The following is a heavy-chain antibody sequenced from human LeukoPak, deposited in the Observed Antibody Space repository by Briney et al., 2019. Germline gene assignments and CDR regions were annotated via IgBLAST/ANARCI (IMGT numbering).Heavy chain of an antibody. CDR3: ARAPRWSYCSSTSCYSGVAFDI. CDR1: DGSISSYY. CDR2: IYYSGST. V-gene: IGHV4-59*01. Sequence: SSETLSLTCTVSDGSISSYYWSWIRQPPGKGLEWIGYIYYSGSTNYNPSLKSRVTISVDTSKNQFSLKLSSVTAADTAVYYCARAPRWSYCSSTSCYSGVAFDIWGQGTMVTVSS. J-gene: IGHJ3*02. D-gene: IGHD2-2*02.